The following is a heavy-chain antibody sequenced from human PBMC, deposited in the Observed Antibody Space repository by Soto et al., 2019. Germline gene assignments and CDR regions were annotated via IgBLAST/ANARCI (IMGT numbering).Heavy chain of an antibody. CDR2: IYYSGST. V-gene: IGHV4-39*01. CDR1: GGSISSSSYY. J-gene: IGHJ4*02. D-gene: IGHD3-22*01. Sequence: SETLSLTCTVSGGSISSSSYYWGWIRQPPGKGLEWIGSIYYSGSTYYDPSLKSRVTISVDTSKNQFSLKLSSVTAADTAVYYCARLYYYDSSGSLDYWGQGTLVTVSS. CDR3: ARLYYYDSSGSLDY.